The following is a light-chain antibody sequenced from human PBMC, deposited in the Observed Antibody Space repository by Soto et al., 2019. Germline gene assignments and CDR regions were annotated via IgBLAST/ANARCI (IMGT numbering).Light chain of an antibody. CDR1: SSDVGGYNY. CDR2: DVT. CDR3: SSYAGTHIV. Sequence: QSALTHPPSASGSPGQSVTIFCTGTSSDVGGYNYVSWYQQHPGKAPKLLIYDVTARPSGVPDRFSGSKSGNTASLTVSGLQAEDEADYYCSSYAGTHIVFGTGTKVTV. V-gene: IGLV2-8*01. J-gene: IGLJ1*01.